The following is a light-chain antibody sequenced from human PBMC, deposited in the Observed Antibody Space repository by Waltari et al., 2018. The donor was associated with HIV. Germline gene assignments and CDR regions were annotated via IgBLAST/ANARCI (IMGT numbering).Light chain of an antibody. Sequence: QSVLTQPPSASGPPGQRVTMSCSGSSSNIGRNTVNWYQQLPGTAPKLLIVRDTRRPSGVPDRFSGSKSGTSASLAISGLQSEDEGDYYCAAWDDSLNGHWVFGGGTRVTVL. V-gene: IGLV1-44*01. CDR3: AAWDDSLNGHWV. J-gene: IGLJ3*02. CDR2: RDT. CDR1: SSNIGRNT.